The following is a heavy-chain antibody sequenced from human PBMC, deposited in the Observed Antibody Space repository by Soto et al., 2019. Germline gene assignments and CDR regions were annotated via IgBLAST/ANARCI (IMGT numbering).Heavy chain of an antibody. Sequence: QVQLLQSGAEVKKPGASVKVSCKASGYTFTNYYIHWVRQAPGQGLEWMGIIDPSGGSTTYAQKFQCRVTMTRETSTSTVYMELSSLRSEDTALYYCARESIVVVTATVYIFYNYSGLDVWGQGTTVTVSS. CDR1: GYTFTNYY. D-gene: IGHD2-21*02. CDR3: ARESIVVVTATVYIFYNYSGLDV. V-gene: IGHV1-46*01. J-gene: IGHJ6*02. CDR2: IDPSGGST.